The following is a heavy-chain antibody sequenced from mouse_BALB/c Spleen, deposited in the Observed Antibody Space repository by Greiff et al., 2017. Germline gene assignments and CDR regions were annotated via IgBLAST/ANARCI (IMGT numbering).Heavy chain of an antibody. J-gene: IGHJ4*01. CDR2: INPSNGGT. CDR1: GYTFTSYY. V-gene: IGHV1S81*02. CDR3: ARGGVYYAMDY. Sequence: SGAELVKPGASVKLSCKASGYTFTSYYMYWVKQRPGQGLEWIGEINPSNGGTNFNEKFKSKATLTVDKSSSTAYMQLSSLTSEDSAVYFCARGGVYYAMDYWGQGTSVTVSS.